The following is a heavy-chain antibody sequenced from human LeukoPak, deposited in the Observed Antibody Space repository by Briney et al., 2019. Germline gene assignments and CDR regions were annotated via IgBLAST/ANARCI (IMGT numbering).Heavy chain of an antibody. Sequence: PGGSLRLSCAASGFTFSSYGMHWVRQAPGTGLEWVAVISYDGSNKYYADSVKGRFTISRDNSKNTLYLQMNSLRAEDTAVYYCAKDIARRSGSTREYYYYYGMDVWGKGTTVTVSS. CDR2: ISYDGSNK. D-gene: IGHD2-15*01. V-gene: IGHV3-30*18. CDR3: AKDIARRSGSTREYYYYYGMDV. J-gene: IGHJ6*04. CDR1: GFTFSSYG.